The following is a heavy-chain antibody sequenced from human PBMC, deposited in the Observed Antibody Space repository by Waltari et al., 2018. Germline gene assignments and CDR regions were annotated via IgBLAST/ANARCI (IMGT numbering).Heavy chain of an antibody. V-gene: IGHV3-48*03. CDR3: ARDIRREQPHARGFDY. Sequence: EVQLVESGRGLVQPGGSLRLSCEASGFTFIGYEMNWVRQAPGKGREWISSISGRGATIFYADSVKGRFTISRDNAKSSLHLQMTSLRVDDTAIYYCARDIRREQPHARGFDYWGQGSLVTVSS. CDR1: GFTFIGYE. J-gene: IGHJ4*02. D-gene: IGHD1-26*01. CDR2: ISGRGATI.